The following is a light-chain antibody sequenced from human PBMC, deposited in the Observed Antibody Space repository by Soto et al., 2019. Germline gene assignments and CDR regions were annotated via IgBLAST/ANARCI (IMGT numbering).Light chain of an antibody. CDR3: CSFSTGGTWI. CDR1: SSDVGRYNL. Sequence: QSALTQPASVSGSPGHSITISCTGTSSDVGRYNLVSWYQHHPGKGPRLMIYEGSERPSGVSNRFSGSKSGNTASLTISGLQAEDEAHYYCCSFSTGGTWIFGGGTKLTVL. CDR2: EGS. V-gene: IGLV2-23*01. J-gene: IGLJ2*01.